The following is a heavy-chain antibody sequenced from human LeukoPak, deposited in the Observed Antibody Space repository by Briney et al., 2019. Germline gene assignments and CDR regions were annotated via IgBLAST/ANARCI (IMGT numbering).Heavy chain of an antibody. V-gene: IGHV3-7*03. CDR1: TFTFRSYW. CDR3: AKDSGWFRFDY. CDR2: IKQDGSDK. Sequence: GGSLRLSCAATTFTFRSYWMTWVRQAPGKGLEWVANIKQDGSDKYYMDSVKGRFTISRDNAKNSLYLRMNSLRAEDTAVYYCAKDSGWFRFDYWGQGTLVTVSS. J-gene: IGHJ4*02. D-gene: IGHD6-13*01.